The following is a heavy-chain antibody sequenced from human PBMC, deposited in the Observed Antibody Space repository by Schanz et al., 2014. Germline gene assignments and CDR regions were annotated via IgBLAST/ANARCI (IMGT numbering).Heavy chain of an antibody. Sequence: QVHLVQSGAEAKRPGASVQVSCKASEYSFTSYSMHWVRQAPGQRLEWMGWINTGSGDTKYSQNFQGRVTITRDTSASTAYMELSSLRSEDTAVYSCARSAGRDFWSGYYTRFDYWGQGTLVTVSS. CDR1: EYSFTSYS. CDR2: INTGSGDT. CDR3: ARSAGRDFWSGYYTRFDY. J-gene: IGHJ4*02. V-gene: IGHV1-3*04. D-gene: IGHD3-3*01.